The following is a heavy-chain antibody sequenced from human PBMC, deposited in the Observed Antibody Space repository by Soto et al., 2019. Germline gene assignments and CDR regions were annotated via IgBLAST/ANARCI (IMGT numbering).Heavy chain of an antibody. CDR3: ARDPYSSGWYNWFDS. CDR2: IWYDGSDK. CDR1: GFTFSSYG. V-gene: IGHV3-33*01. Sequence: GGSLRLSCAASGFTFSSYGMHWVRQAPGKGLEWVAVIWYDGSDKYYGDSVKGRFTISRDNFKNTLYLQMNSLRAEDTAVYYCARDPYSSGWYNWFDSWGQGTLVTVSS. J-gene: IGHJ5*01. D-gene: IGHD6-19*01.